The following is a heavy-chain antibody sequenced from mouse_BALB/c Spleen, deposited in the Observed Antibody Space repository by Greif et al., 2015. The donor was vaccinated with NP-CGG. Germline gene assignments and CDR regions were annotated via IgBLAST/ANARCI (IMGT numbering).Heavy chain of an antibody. Sequence: EVKLMESGGGLVKPGGSLKLSCAASGFAFSSYDMSWVRQTPEKRLEWVAYISSGGGSTYYPDTVKGRFTISRDNAKNTLYLQMSSLKSEDTAMYYCARQGDYRYDRGFDYWGQGTTLTVSS. CDR1: GFAFSSYD. D-gene: IGHD2-14*01. V-gene: IGHV5-12-1*01. J-gene: IGHJ2*01. CDR2: ISSGGGST. CDR3: ARQGDYRYDRGFDY.